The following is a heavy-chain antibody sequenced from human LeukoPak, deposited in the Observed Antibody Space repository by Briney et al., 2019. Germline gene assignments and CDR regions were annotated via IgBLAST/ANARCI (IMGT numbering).Heavy chain of an antibody. D-gene: IGHD5-18*01. J-gene: IGHJ4*02. Sequence: SVKVSCKASGGTFSSYAISWVRQAPGQGLEWMGGIIPIFGTANYAQKFQGRVTITTDESTSTAYMELSSLRSEDTAVYYCARCEYSYGCYFDYWGQGTLVTVSS. V-gene: IGHV1-69*05. CDR3: ARCEYSYGCYFDY. CDR2: IIPIFGTA. CDR1: GGTFSSYA.